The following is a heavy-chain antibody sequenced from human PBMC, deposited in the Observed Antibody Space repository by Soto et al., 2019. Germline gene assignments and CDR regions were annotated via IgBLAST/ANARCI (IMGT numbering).Heavy chain of an antibody. V-gene: IGHV3-48*04. Sequence: GGSLRLSCAASGFTFSSYSMNWVRQAPGKGLEWVSSISSSSSTIYYADSVKGRFTIARDNAKNSLYLQMNSLRAEDTAVYYCARRRYSSSWYEGDWCDPWGQGTLVTVSS. J-gene: IGHJ5*02. CDR3: ARRRYSSSWYEGDWCDP. CDR2: ISSSSSTI. CDR1: GFTFSSYS. D-gene: IGHD6-13*01.